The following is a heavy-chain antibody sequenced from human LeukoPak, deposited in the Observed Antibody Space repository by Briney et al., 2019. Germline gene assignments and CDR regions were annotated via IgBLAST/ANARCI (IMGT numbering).Heavy chain of an antibody. CDR2: ISSSGSTI. J-gene: IGHJ3*02. D-gene: IGHD3-9*01. Sequence: GGSLRLSCAASGFTFSSYGMHWVRQAPGKGLEWVSYISSSGSTIYYADSVKGRFTISRDNAKNSLYLQMNSLRAEDTAVYYCARVELRYFDWLLGAFDIWGQGTMVTVSS. V-gene: IGHV3-48*04. CDR1: GFTFSSYG. CDR3: ARVELRYFDWLLGAFDI.